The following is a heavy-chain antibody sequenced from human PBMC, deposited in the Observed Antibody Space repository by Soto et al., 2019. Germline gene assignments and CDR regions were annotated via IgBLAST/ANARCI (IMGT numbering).Heavy chain of an antibody. CDR3: ARGQRFSDWFDP. CDR2: IYSSGST. Sequence: SETMSLTCTVTGGTISGYYWTWIRQSAGGGLEWIGRIYSSGSTNYNPSLKSRVTISLDTSMNHFSLRLSSVTAADTAVYYCARGQRFSDWFDPWGQGTLVTVSS. CDR1: GGTISGYY. V-gene: IGHV4-4*07. D-gene: IGHD3-3*01. J-gene: IGHJ5*02.